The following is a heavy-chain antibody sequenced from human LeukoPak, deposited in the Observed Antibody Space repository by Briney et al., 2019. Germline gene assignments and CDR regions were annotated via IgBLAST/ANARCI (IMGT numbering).Heavy chain of an antibody. CDR3: AREEGYSYGFGADY. D-gene: IGHD5-18*01. V-gene: IGHV3-7*01. Sequence: GGSLRLSCAASGFTFSSYWMSWVRQAPGKGLEWVANIKQDGSEKYYVDSVKGRFTISRDNAKNSLYLQMNSLRAEDTAVYYCAREEGYSYGFGADYWGQGTLVTVSS. J-gene: IGHJ4*02. CDR1: GFTFSSYW. CDR2: IKQDGSEK.